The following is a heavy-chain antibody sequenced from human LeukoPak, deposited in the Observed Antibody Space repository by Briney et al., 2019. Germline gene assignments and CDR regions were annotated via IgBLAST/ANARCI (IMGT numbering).Heavy chain of an antibody. Sequence: PGGSLRLSCTASGFTFGDYAMSWVRQAPGKGLEWVGFIRGKAYGGTTEYAASVKGRFTISRDDSKSIAYLQMNSLKTEDTAVYYCTRVAGRYYDILTGYDPFDYWGQGTLVTVSS. D-gene: IGHD3-9*01. V-gene: IGHV3-49*04. J-gene: IGHJ4*02. CDR3: TRVAGRYYDILTGYDPFDY. CDR2: IRGKAYGGTT. CDR1: GFTFGDYA.